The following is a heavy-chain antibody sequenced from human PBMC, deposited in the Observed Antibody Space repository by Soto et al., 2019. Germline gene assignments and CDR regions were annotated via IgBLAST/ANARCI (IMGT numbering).Heavy chain of an antibody. CDR2: ISGSGGST. D-gene: IGHD2-2*01. CDR3: AKDQDIVVVPAAPDAFDI. J-gene: IGHJ3*02. Sequence: GGSLRLSCAASGFTFSSYAMSWVRQAPGKGLEWVSAISGSGGSTYYADSVKGRFTISRDNSKNTLYLQMNSLRAEDTAVYYCAKDQDIVVVPAAPDAFDIWGQGTMVTVSS. V-gene: IGHV3-23*01. CDR1: GFTFSSYA.